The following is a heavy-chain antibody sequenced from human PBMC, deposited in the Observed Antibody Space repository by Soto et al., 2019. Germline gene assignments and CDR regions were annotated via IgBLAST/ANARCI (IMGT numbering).Heavy chain of an antibody. Sequence: SETLSLTCTVSGGSISSGDYYWSWIRQPPGKGLEWIGYINYSGSTYYNPSLKSRVTISVDTSKNQFSLKLSSVTAADTAVYYCARIGYGDYYFDYWGQGTLVTVSS. CDR1: GGSISSGDYY. CDR3: ARIGYGDYYFDY. CDR2: INYSGST. J-gene: IGHJ4*02. V-gene: IGHV4-30-4*01. D-gene: IGHD4-17*01.